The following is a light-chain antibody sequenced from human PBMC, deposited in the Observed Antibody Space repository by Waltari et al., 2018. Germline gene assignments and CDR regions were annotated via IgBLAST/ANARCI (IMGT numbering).Light chain of an antibody. CDR2: VTT. CDR1: SGTVSPNYH. J-gene: IGLJ3*02. V-gene: IGLV8-61*02. CDR3: MLSMGGDIWV. Sequence: QPVVTQEPSFPVSPGGTVTLTCGLTSGTVSPNYHPSWYRQTPGQAPRTLMYVTTSRSSGVPDCFSCSILGNKASLTITGAQADDESDYYCMLSMGGDIWVFGGGTKCTVL.